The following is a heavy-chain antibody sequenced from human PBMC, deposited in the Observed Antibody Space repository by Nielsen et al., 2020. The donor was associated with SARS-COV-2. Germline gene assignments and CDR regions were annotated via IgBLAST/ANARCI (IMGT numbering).Heavy chain of an antibody. CDR2: IYYSGYT. D-gene: IGHD4-17*01. CDR3: ARDAYGDSSFYSYGLDV. Sequence: SETLSLTCTVSGDSISGSGYYWTWIRQPPGKGLEWIGYIYYSGYTYYNPSLKSRVTISVDTSENQFSLELRSVTAADTAVYYCARDAYGDSSFYSYGLDVWGQGTTVAVSS. V-gene: IGHV4-30-4*01. CDR1: GDSISGSGYY. J-gene: IGHJ6*02.